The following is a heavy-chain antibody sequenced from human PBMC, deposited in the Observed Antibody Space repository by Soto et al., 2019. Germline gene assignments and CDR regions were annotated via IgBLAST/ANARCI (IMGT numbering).Heavy chain of an antibody. CDR1: GFRYRDHC. CDR3: VRGHGWFDP. J-gene: IGHJ5*02. V-gene: IGHV3-7*01. CDR2: IHPDLSDI. Sequence: EVQVVESGGGLVQPGESLRLSCAASGFRYRDHCMSWVRQAPGKGPEWVANIHPDLSDISYVDYVKGRFTISRDNAKNSVYLQMNSLRVEETSIYYCVRGHGWFDPWGQGALVTVSS.